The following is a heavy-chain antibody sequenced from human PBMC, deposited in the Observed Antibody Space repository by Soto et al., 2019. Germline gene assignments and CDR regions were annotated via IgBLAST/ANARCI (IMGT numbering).Heavy chain of an antibody. V-gene: IGHV4-59*01. CDR1: GGSFTSYY. D-gene: IGHD1-1*01. CDR3: ASVKNWNDFDY. Sequence: SATLSLTCTVSGGSFTSYYWSWIRQPPGKGLEWIGYIYYSGSTKYNPSLESLVTISLDTSENQFSLKLSSVTAADTAVYYCASVKNWNDFDYWGQGTLVTVSS. J-gene: IGHJ4*02. CDR2: IYYSGST.